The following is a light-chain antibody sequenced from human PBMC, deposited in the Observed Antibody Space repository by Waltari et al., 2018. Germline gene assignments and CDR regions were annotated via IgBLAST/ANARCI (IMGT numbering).Light chain of an antibody. CDR2: YTV. J-gene: IGKJ2*01. CDR3: QQYEKFPYA. Sequence: DIQMMQSPSSISASVGGRVTITCRASQDLDNFLAWYQQKPGEAPKRLIHYTVNLDSGVPSRFSGSGSGTEYTLTINSLQPEDIATYFCQQYEKFPYAFGQGTKVEIK. V-gene: IGKV1-33*01. CDR1: QDLDNF.